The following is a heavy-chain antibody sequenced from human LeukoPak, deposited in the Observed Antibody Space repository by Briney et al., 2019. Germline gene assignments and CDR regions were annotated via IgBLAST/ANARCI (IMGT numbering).Heavy chain of an antibody. CDR3: ARDPTNTSGYYAYFDS. CDR2: ISAYNGDT. CDR1: GYTFRNHG. Sequence: ASVKVSCKASGYTFRNHGITWVRQAPGQGLEWMGWISAYNGDTHYAQNFQGRVTMTRDTSTSTAYMEFRSLRSDDTAVFYCARDPTNTSGYYAYFDSWGQGTLVTVSS. V-gene: IGHV1-18*01. J-gene: IGHJ4*02. D-gene: IGHD5-12*01.